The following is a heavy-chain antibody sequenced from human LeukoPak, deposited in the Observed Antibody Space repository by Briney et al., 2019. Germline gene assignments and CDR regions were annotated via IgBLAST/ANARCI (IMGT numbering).Heavy chain of an antibody. Sequence: GESLKISCKGSGYSFTSYWIGWVRQMPGKGLEWMGIIYPGDSDTRYSPSFQGQVTISADKSISTAYLQGSSLKASDTAMYYCARRRLELRGAQDYYYCYMDVWGKGTTVTVSS. V-gene: IGHV5-51*01. J-gene: IGHJ6*03. CDR2: IYPGDSDT. D-gene: IGHD1-7*01. CDR1: GYSFTSYW. CDR3: ARRRLELRGAQDYYYCYMDV.